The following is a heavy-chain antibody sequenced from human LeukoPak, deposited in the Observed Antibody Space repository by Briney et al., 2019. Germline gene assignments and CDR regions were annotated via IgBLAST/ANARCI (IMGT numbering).Heavy chain of an antibody. CDR3: ARDKSNCFDP. Sequence: GGSLRLSCVASGFTFSSYGFHWVRQAPGKGLEWVAVISYDGSDKYYEDSVKGRFTISRDDSKNTLYLQMNSLRAEDTAVYFCARDKSNCFDPWGQGTLVIVSS. J-gene: IGHJ5*02. V-gene: IGHV3-30*03. CDR2: ISYDGSDK. CDR1: GFTFSSYG.